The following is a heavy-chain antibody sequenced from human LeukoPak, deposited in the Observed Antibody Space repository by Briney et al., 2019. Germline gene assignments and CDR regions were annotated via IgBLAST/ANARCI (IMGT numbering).Heavy chain of an antibody. V-gene: IGHV1-46*01. J-gene: IGHJ5*02. CDR2: INPSGGNT. CDR1: GYTFTSYY. CDR3: ARGYYGSGTRGWYNWFDP. Sequence: ASVKVSCKASGYTFTSYYMHWVRQAPGQGLEWMGIINPSGGNTHYAQKFQGRVTMTRDMSTSTVYMELSSLRSEDTAVYYCARGYYGSGTRGWYNWFDPWGQGTLVTVSS. D-gene: IGHD3-10*01.